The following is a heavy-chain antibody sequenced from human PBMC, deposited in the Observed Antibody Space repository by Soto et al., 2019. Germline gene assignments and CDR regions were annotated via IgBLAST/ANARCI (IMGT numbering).Heavy chain of an antibody. J-gene: IGHJ4*02. CDR3: ARYYYYDSSGYDY. D-gene: IGHD3-22*01. V-gene: IGHV1-18*01. Sequence: ASVKVSCKASGDTFTSYAISWVRQAPGQGLEWMGWISAYNGNTNYAQKLQGRVTMTTDTSTSTAYMELRSLRSDDTAVYYCARYYYYDSSGYDYWGQGTLVIVSS. CDR2: ISAYNGNT. CDR1: GDTFTSYA.